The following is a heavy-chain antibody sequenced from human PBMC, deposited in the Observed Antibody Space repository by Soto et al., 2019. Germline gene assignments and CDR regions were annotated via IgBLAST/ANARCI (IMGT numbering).Heavy chain of an antibody. Sequence: GESLKISCRGFGYTFNTYWIGWVRQMPGKGLEWMGVMSPGNSDIRYSPAFQGQVSISADTSISTAYLQWSSLKTSDSGMYYCARQGRTSASSDFWGQGTLVTVSS. J-gene: IGHJ4*02. D-gene: IGHD2-21*01. CDR3: ARQGRTSASSDF. CDR2: MSPGNSDI. CDR1: GYTFNTYW. V-gene: IGHV5-51*01.